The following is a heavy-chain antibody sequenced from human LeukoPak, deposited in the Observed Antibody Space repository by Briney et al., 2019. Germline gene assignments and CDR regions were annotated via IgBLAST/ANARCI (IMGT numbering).Heavy chain of an antibody. Sequence: GGSLRLSCAASGFTFSSYAMHWVRQAPGKGLEWVAVISYDGSNKYYADSVKGRFTISRDNSENTLYLQMNSLRAEDTAVYYCAKDSLRYFDWLIWGQGTLVTVSS. CDR3: AKDSLRYFDWLI. D-gene: IGHD3-9*01. CDR1: GFTFSSYA. CDR2: ISYDGSNK. V-gene: IGHV3-30*04. J-gene: IGHJ4*02.